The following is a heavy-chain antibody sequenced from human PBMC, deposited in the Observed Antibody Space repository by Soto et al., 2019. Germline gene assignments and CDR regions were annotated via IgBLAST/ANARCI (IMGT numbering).Heavy chain of an antibody. CDR1: GGTFSSYA. CDR3: ARPIVLGVISAFDY. J-gene: IGHJ4*02. Sequence: QVQLVQSGAEVKKPGSSVKVSCKASGGTFSSYAISWVRQAPGQGLEWMGGVSPIFGTANYAQKFQGRVTITADESTSKAYMELSSLRSEDTAVYYCARPIVLGVISAFDYWGQGTLVTVSS. CDR2: VSPIFGTA. V-gene: IGHV1-69*12. D-gene: IGHD3-10*01.